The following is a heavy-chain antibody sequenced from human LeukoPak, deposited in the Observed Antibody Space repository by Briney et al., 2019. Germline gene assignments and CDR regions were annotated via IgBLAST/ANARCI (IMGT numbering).Heavy chain of an antibody. CDR3: ARGGTYYYDSSGYSDY. D-gene: IGHD3-22*01. CDR2: IIPIFGTA. CDR1: GGTFSSYA. V-gene: IGHV1-69*05. Sequence: GASVKVPCKASGGTFSSYAISWVRQAPGQGLEWMGGIIPIFGTANYAQKFQGRVTMTTDTSTSTAYMELRSLRSDDTAVYYCARGGTYYYDSSGYSDYWGQGTLVTVSS. J-gene: IGHJ4*02.